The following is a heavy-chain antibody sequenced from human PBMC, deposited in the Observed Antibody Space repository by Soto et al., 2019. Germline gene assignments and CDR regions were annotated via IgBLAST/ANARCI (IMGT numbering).Heavy chain of an antibody. CDR3: ARYNSYAIDY. CDR1: GTSISSYY. Sequence: SETLSLTCTVSGTSISSYYWSWIRQPPGKGLEWIANIHYSGTTNYNPSLASRVTLSVDTSKNQFSLKMTSVTAADRAMYFCARYNSYAIDYWGRGTLVTAPQ. J-gene: IGHJ4*02. CDR2: IHYSGTT. V-gene: IGHV4-59*01. D-gene: IGHD2-8*01.